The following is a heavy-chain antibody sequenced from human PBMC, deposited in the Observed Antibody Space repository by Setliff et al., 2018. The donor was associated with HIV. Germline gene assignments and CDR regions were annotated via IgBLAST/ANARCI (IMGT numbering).Heavy chain of an antibody. Sequence: GPVKVSCKASGYTFTSYYMHWVRQAPGQGLEWMGIINPSSGSTTYAQKFQGRVTMTRDTSTSTVYMELSSLRSEDTAVYYCARDPAPSSSASYFRHWGQGTPVTVSS. D-gene: IGHD6-6*01. V-gene: IGHV1-46*01. CDR3: ARDPAPSSSASYFRH. J-gene: IGHJ1*01. CDR2: INPSSGST. CDR1: GYTFTSYY.